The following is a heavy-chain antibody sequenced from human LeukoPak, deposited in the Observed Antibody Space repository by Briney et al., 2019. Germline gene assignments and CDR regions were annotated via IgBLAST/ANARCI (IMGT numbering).Heavy chain of an antibody. J-gene: IGHJ4*02. CDR3: ARRGAAVDY. Sequence: PGGSLRLSCAAAGFTFSSYEMNWVRQAPGKGLEWVSYISSSGSTIYYADSVKGRFTISRDNAKNSLYLQMNSLRAEDTAVYYCARRGAAVDYWGQGTLVTVSS. CDR1: GFTFSSYE. V-gene: IGHV3-48*03. CDR2: ISSSGSTI.